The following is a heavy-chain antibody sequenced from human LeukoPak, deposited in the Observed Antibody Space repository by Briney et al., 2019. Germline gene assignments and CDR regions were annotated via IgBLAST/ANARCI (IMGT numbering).Heavy chain of an antibody. CDR3: ARWMVGATFDY. Sequence: SETLSLTCAVYGGSFSGYYWSWIRQPPGKGLEWIGEINHSGSTNYNPSLKSRVTISVDTSKNQFSLKLNSVTAADTAVYYCARWMVGATFDYWGQGTLVTVSS. CDR1: GGSFSGYY. CDR2: INHSGST. V-gene: IGHV4-34*01. D-gene: IGHD1-26*01. J-gene: IGHJ4*02.